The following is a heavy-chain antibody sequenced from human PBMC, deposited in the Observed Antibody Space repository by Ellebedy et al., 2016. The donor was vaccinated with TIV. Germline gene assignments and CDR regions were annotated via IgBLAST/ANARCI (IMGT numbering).Heavy chain of an antibody. CDR1: GFTFSSYW. J-gene: IGHJ3*02. Sequence: GGSLRLXXAASGFTFSSYWMSWVRQAPGKGLEWVANIKQDGSEKYYVDSVKGRFTISRDNAKNSLYLQMNSLRAEDTAVYYCAREPQDKDCSSTSCYNPDAFDIWGQGTMVTVSS. D-gene: IGHD2-2*02. V-gene: IGHV3-7*01. CDR3: AREPQDKDCSSTSCYNPDAFDI. CDR2: IKQDGSEK.